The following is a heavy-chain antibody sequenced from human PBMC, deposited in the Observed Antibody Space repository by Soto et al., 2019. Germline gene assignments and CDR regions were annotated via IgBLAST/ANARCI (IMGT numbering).Heavy chain of an antibody. CDR3: TRDPYGGSRYYFDS. Sequence: GGSLRLSCAASGFSFSNYAMHWVRQAPGKGLEWVAVIWYDGSNKYYADSVKGRFTISKDNSQTTVYLQMNSLRAEGTAVYYCTRDPYGGSRYYFDSWGQGTLVTVSS. V-gene: IGHV3-33*01. D-gene: IGHD1-26*01. CDR1: GFSFSNYA. CDR2: IWYDGSNK. J-gene: IGHJ4*02.